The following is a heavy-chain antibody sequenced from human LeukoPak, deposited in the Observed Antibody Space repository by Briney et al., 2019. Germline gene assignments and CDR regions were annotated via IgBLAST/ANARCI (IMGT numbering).Heavy chain of an antibody. CDR1: GGSSSGYY. J-gene: IGHJ4*02. CDR2: INHSGST. D-gene: IGHD6-19*01. V-gene: IGHV4-34*01. CDR3: ARGGGVAVAGTGSFDY. Sequence: KPSETLSLTCAVYGGSSSGYYWSWIRQPPGKGLEWMGEINHSGSTNYNPSLKSRVTISVDTSRNQFSLKLSSVTAADTAVYYCARGGGVAVAGTGSFDYWGQGTLVTVSS.